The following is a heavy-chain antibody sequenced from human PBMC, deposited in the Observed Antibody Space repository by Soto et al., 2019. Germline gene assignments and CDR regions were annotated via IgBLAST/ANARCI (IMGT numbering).Heavy chain of an antibody. V-gene: IGHV3-23*01. CDR2: ISGSGGST. CDR1: GFTFSNYA. CDR3: AKDQGSSWYEIDY. D-gene: IGHD6-13*01. J-gene: IGHJ4*02. Sequence: EVQLLESGGGLVQPGGSLRLSCAASGFTFSNYAVTWVRQAPGKGLEWVSTISGSGGSTYYADSVKGRFTISRDNSKNTLYLQMNSLRAEDTAVYYCAKDQGSSWYEIDYWVQGTLFTVSS.